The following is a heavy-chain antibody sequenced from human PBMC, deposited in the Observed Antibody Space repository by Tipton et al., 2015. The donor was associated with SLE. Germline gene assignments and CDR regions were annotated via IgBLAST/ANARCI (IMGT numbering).Heavy chain of an antibody. CDR1: GGSISSGDYY. J-gene: IGHJ4*02. CDR2: IYYSGST. Sequence: TLSLTCTVSGGSISSGDYYWSWIRQPPGKGLEWIGYIYYSGSTYYNPSLKSRVTISVDTSKNQFSLKLSSVTAADTAVYYCARDGVRTVTRRGFDYWGQGTLVTGSS. CDR3: ARDGVRTVTRRGFDY. V-gene: IGHV4-30-4*01. D-gene: IGHD4-11*01.